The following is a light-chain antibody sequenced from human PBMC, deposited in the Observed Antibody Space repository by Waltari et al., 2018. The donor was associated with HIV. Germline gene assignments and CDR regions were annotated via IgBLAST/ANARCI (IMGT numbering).Light chain of an antibody. CDR1: QSVSSN. CDR2: GAS. J-gene: IGKJ4*01. V-gene: IGKV3-15*01. Sequence: EIVLTQFPATLSLSPGERAALDCRASQSVSSNLAWYQQKPGQAPRLLIYGASTRATGIPARFSGSGSGTEFTLTISSLQSEDFAVYYCQHYNNWPLLTFGGGTKVEIK. CDR3: QHYNNWPLLT.